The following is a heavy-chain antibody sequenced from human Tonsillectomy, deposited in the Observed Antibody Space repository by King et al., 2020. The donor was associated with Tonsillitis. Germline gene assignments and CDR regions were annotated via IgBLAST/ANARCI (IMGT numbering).Heavy chain of an antibody. Sequence: EVQLVESGGGVVRPGGSLRLSCAASGFTLGDYGMSWVRQAPGKGLEWVSGINWNGGRTGYADSVKGRFTISRDNAKNSLYLQMNSLRAEDTALYYCAREDYYDSSGYNWGQGTLVTVSS. CDR2: INWNGGRT. J-gene: IGHJ4*02. D-gene: IGHD3-22*01. CDR1: GFTLGDYG. V-gene: IGHV3-20*04. CDR3: AREDYYDSSGYN.